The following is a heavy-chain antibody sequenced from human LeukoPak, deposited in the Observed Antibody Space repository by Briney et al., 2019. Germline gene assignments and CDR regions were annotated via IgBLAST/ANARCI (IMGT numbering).Heavy chain of an antibody. CDR3: ACRYCSSTSCYPSSDY. Sequence: SVKVSCKASGGTFSSYAISWVRQAPGQGLEWMGRIIPILGIANYAQKFQGRVTITADKSTSTAYMELSSLRSEDTAVYYCACRYCSSTSCYPSSDYWGQGTLVTVSS. CDR1: GGTFSSYA. V-gene: IGHV1-69*04. J-gene: IGHJ4*02. D-gene: IGHD2-2*01. CDR2: IIPILGIA.